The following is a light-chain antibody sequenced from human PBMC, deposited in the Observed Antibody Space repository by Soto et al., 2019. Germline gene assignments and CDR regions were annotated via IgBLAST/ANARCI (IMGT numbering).Light chain of an antibody. J-gene: IGKJ5*01. CDR2: LAS. V-gene: IGKV2-28*01. CDR1: QSLLYSNGYNY. Sequence: LVMTQSPLSLPVTPGEPASISCRSSQSLLYSNGYNYLDWYLQRPGQSPQLLIYLASNRAPGVPDRFSGSGSGTDFTLKISRVEAEDVGVYYCMQGLQDLTFGQGTRLEIK. CDR3: MQGLQDLT.